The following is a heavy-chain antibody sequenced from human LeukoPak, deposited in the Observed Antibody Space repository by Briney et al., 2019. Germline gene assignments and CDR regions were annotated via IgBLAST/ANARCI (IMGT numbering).Heavy chain of an antibody. J-gene: IGHJ6*02. CDR2: MNPNSGNT. CDR3: ARGRKRGYSGYDLGKGAYYYGMDV. V-gene: IGHV1-8*01. D-gene: IGHD5-12*01. CDR1: GYTFTSYD. Sequence: GTPVKVSCKASGYTFTSYDINWVRQATGQGLEWMGWMNPNSGNTGYAQKFQGRVTMTRNTSISTAYMELSSLRSEDTAVYYCARGRKRGYSGYDLGKGAYYYGMDVWGQGTTVTVSS.